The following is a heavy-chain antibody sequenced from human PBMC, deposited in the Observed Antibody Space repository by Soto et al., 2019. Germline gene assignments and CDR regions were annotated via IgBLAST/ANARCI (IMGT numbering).Heavy chain of an antibody. Sequence: GGSLRLSCAASGFTFSNYGMHWVRQAPGKGLEWVALIWFDGSDKYYADSVKGRFTMSRDNSKNTVYLQMNSLRAEDTAMYYCARLYCSSPSCYSVGAFEIRGQGTMVTVSS. D-gene: IGHD2-2*01. CDR1: GFTFSNYG. CDR3: ARLYCSSPSCYSVGAFEI. CDR2: IWFDGSDK. J-gene: IGHJ3*02. V-gene: IGHV3-33*01.